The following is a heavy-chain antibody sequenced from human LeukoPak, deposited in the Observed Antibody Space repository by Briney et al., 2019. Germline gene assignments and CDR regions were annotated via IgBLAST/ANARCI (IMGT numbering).Heavy chain of an antibody. D-gene: IGHD1-26*01. CDR2: INVGNGNT. CDR1: GYTFTGYY. Sequence: ASVKVSCKASGYTFTGYYMHWVRQAPGQRLEWMGWINVGNGNTKYSQKFQGRVTITRDTSASTAYMELSSLRSEDTAVYYCARDVGATVYYYYGMDVWGQGTTVTVSS. V-gene: IGHV1-3*01. J-gene: IGHJ6*02. CDR3: ARDVGATVYYYYGMDV.